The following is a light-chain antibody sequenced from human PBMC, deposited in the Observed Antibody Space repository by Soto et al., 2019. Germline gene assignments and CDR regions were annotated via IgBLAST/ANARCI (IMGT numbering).Light chain of an antibody. J-gene: IGKJ2*01. CDR2: DAS. Sequence: DMQMTQSPSAMSASLGDRVTFTCRASQGISHYLAWFQQKPGEAPTRLIFDASTLQSGVPSRFSGSGSGTEFTLTITNLQPEDLATYYCLQYNTYPYIFGQGTKLEIK. CDR1: QGISHY. CDR3: LQYNTYPYI. V-gene: IGKV1-17*03.